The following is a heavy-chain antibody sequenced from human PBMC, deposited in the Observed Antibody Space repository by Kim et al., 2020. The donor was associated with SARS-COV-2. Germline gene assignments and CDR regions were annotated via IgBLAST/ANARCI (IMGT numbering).Heavy chain of an antibody. D-gene: IGHD6-19*01. CDR3: ARGSSGHWFDP. CDR1: GGSISSSSYY. Sequence: SETLSLTCTVSGGSISSSSYYWGWIRQPPGKGLEWIGSIYYSGSTYYNPSLKSRVTISVDTSKNQFSLKLSSVTAADTAVYYCARGSSGHWFDPWGQGTL. CDR2: IYYSGST. V-gene: IGHV4-39*01. J-gene: IGHJ5*02.